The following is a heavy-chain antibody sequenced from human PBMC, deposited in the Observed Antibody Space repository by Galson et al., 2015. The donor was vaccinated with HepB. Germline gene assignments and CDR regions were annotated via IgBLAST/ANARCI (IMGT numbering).Heavy chain of an antibody. D-gene: IGHD3-3*01. V-gene: IGHV1-69*04. CDR3: ARAGEVDVLRFLVPPAFDI. CDR1: GGTFSSYA. CDR2: IIPILGIA. Sequence: SVKVSCKASGGTFSSYAISWVRQAPGQGLEWMGRIIPILGIANYAQKFQGRVTITADKSTSTAYMELSSLRSEDTAVYYCARAGEVDVLRFLVPPAFDIWGQGTMVTVSS. J-gene: IGHJ3*02.